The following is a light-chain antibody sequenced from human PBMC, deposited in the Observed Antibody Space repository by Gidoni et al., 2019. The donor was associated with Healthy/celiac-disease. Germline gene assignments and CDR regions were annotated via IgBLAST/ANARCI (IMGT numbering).Light chain of an antibody. CDR2: DAA. Sequence: EIVITLYPATLSLSPGERPTPCCRASQSVSSNLAWYQQKTGQAPSLLIFDAATRATGIPARFIGSRSGTEDTLTISSLQSEDVAVYYCQQYNNWYPWTFGQGTKVEIK. CDR3: QQYNNWYPWT. V-gene: IGKV3-15*01. J-gene: IGKJ1*01. CDR1: QSVSSN.